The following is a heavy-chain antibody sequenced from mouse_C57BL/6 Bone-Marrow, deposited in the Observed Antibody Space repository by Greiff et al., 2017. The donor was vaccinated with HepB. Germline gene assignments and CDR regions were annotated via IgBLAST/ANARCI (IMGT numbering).Heavy chain of an antibody. V-gene: IGHV1-81*01. CDR3: ARHSFAY. CDR2: IYPRSGNT. CDR1: GYTFTSYG. J-gene: IGHJ3*01. Sequence: QVHVKQSGAELARPGASVKLSCKASGYTFTSYGISWVKQRTGQGLEWIGEIYPRSGNTYYNEKFKGKATLTADKSSSTAYMELRSLTSEDSAVYFCARHSFAYWGQGTLVTVSA.